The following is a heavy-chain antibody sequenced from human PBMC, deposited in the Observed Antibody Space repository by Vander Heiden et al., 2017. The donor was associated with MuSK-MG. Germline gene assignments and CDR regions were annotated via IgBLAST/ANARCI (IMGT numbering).Heavy chain of an antibody. Sequence: QVQLVQSGAEVKKPGSSVKVSCKASGGTFSSYASSWVRQAPGQGREWMGGIIPIFGTANYAQKFQGRVTITADESTSTAYMELSSLRSEDTAVYYCARDTPPGGWFDPWGQGTLVTVSS. CDR1: GGTFSSYA. D-gene: IGHD3-10*01. V-gene: IGHV1-69*01. CDR2: IIPIFGTA. J-gene: IGHJ5*02. CDR3: ARDTPPGGWFDP.